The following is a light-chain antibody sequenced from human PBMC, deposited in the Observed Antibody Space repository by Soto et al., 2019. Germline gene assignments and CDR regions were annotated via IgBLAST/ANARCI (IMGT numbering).Light chain of an antibody. J-gene: IGLJ2*01. CDR3: SSYASSSNLL. Sequence: SVLTQPASVSGSPGQSITISCTGTSSDVGSYNLVSWYQQHPGKAPILMIYEGSKRPSGVSNRFSGSQSGNTASLTISGLQAEDEADYYCSSYASSSNLLFGGGTKLTVL. V-gene: IGLV2-23*01. CDR1: SSDVGSYNL. CDR2: EGS.